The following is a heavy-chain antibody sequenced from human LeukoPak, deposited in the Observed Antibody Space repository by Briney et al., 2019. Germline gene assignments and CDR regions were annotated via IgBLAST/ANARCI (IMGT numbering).Heavy chain of an antibody. CDR2: IKQDGRQK. CDR1: GFTFNDYW. CDR3: GYGRTWYFDY. V-gene: IGHV3-7*01. J-gene: IGHJ4*02. Sequence: HPGGSLRLSCAASGFTFNDYWMNWVRQVPGKRLEWVASIKQDGRQKYYVDSVKGRFTISRDNAENSLYLQMNSLGVEDTALYYCGYGRTWYFDYGGQGTLVTVSS. D-gene: IGHD3-16*01.